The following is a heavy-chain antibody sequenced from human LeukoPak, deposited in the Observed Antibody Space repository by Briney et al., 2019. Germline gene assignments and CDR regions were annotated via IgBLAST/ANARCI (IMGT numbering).Heavy chain of an antibody. CDR1: GFTFSRYY. V-gene: IGHV3-23*01. Sequence: PGGSLRLSCEASGFTFSRYYMIWVRQAPGKGLEWVSVISVSGDWTYYADSVKGRFTVSRDNSKNTLYLQMNSLRAEDTAVYYCANYRQSITAAGNSREFADYWGQGTLVTVSS. J-gene: IGHJ4*02. D-gene: IGHD6-13*01. CDR3: ANYRQSITAAGNSREFADY. CDR2: ISVSGDWT.